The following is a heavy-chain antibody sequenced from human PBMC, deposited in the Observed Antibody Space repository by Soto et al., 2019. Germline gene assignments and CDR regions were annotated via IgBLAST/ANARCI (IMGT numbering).Heavy chain of an antibody. Sequence: EVQLLESGGGLVQPGGSLRLSCAASGFTFSSYAMSWVRQAPGKGLEWVSAISGSGGSTYYADSVKGRFTISRDNSINTRDLQMNTLRAVDTPVYYCAKRNGAAACYYYYYGMDVWCQGTTVTVCS. J-gene: IGHJ6*02. CDR3: AKRNGAAACYYYYYGMDV. D-gene: IGHD6-13*01. CDR1: GFTFSSYA. V-gene: IGHV3-23*01. CDR2: ISGSGGST.